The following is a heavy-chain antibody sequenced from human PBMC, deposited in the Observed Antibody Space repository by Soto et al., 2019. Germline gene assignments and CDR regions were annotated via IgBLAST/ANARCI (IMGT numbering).Heavy chain of an antibody. J-gene: IGHJ6*02. CDR2: IWYDGSNK. V-gene: IGHV3-33*01. Sequence: GGSLRLSCAASRFTFSNYGMHWVRQAPGKGLEWVAVIWYDGSNKYYADSVRGRFTISRDNSKNTLYLQMNSLRAEDTAVYYCARDDIPGRAVAIYGMDVWGQGTTVTVSS. CDR3: ARDDIPGRAVAIYGMDV. CDR1: RFTFSNYG. D-gene: IGHD6-19*01.